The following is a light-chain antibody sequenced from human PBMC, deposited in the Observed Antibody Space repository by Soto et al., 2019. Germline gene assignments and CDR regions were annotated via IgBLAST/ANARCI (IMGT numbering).Light chain of an antibody. Sequence: QSVLTQPPSVSGAPGQRVTISCTGSSSNIGAGYDVHWYQQLPGTAPKLLIYGNSNRPSGVPDRFSGSKSGTSASLAITGLQAEDEADYYCQSYDISLSGGVFGGGTQLTVL. CDR1: SSNIGAGYD. CDR3: QSYDISLSGGV. J-gene: IGLJ3*02. CDR2: GNS. V-gene: IGLV1-40*01.